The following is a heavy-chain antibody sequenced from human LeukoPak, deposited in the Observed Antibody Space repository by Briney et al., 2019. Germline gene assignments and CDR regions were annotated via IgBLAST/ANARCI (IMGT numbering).Heavy chain of an antibody. D-gene: IGHD3-3*01. V-gene: IGHV3-21*01. J-gene: IGHJ4*02. Sequence: PGGSLRLSCAASGFTFSSYSMNWVRQAPGKGLEWVSSISSSSSYIYYADSVKGRFTISRDNAKNSLYLQMNSLRAEDTAVYYCARRFTIFGVVIMDYWGQGTLVTVSS. CDR2: ISSSSSYI. CDR1: GFTFSSYS. CDR3: ARRFTIFGVVIMDY.